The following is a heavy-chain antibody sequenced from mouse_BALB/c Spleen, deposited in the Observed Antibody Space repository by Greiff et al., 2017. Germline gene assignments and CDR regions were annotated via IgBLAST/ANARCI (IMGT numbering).Heavy chain of an antibody. D-gene: IGHD2-10*01. CDR3: ARGSPTMDY. CDR1: GFTFSDYY. V-gene: IGHV5-4*02. Sequence: DVQLQESGGGLVKPGGSLKLSCAASGFTFSDYYMYWVRQTPEKRLEWVATISDGGSYTYYPDSVKGRFTISRDNAKNNLYLQMSSLKSEDTAMYYCARGSPTMDYWGQGTSVTVSS. J-gene: IGHJ4*01. CDR2: ISDGGSYT.